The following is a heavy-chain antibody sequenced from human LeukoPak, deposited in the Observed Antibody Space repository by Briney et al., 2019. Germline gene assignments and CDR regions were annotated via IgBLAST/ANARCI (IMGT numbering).Heavy chain of an antibody. V-gene: IGHV1-46*01. Sequence: ASVKVSCKASGYTFSMYNMHWVRQAPGQGLEWMGIINPSGGTSYAQKLQGRITMTRDTSASTLYMELSSLRSEDTAVYYCAREGVAGTGLDFWGQGTLVTVSS. CDR2: INPSGGT. CDR3: AREGVAGTGLDF. D-gene: IGHD6-13*01. CDR1: GYTFSMYN. J-gene: IGHJ4*02.